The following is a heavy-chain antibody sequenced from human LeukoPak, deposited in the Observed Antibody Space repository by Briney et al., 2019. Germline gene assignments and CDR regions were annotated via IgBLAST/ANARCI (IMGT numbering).Heavy chain of an antibody. V-gene: IGHV4-39*01. CDR3: VSSRGFSYGYFDY. D-gene: IGHD5-18*01. CDR1: GGSISSSSAY. Sequence: PSETLSLTCTVSGGSISSSSAYWGWLRQPPGKGLEWIGSIYYSKNTYYNPSLKSRVTISADTSKNQFSLTLGSVSATDTAVYYCVSSRGFSYGYFDYWGQGTLVTVSS. CDR2: IYYSKNT. J-gene: IGHJ4*02.